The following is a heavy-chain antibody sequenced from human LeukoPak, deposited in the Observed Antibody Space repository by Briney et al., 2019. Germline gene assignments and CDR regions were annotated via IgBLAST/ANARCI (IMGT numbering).Heavy chain of an antibody. CDR2: IRYDGSNK. J-gene: IGHJ6*03. CDR3: ANGGTSYYYKDV. V-gene: IGHV3-30*02. Sequence: GGSLRLSCAASGFTFSSYGMHWVRQAPGKGLEWVAFIRYDGSNKYYADSVKGRFTISRDNSKNTQYLQMNSLRAEDTAVYYCANGGTSYYYKDVWGKGTTVTISS. CDR1: GFTFSSYG. D-gene: IGHD4-23*01.